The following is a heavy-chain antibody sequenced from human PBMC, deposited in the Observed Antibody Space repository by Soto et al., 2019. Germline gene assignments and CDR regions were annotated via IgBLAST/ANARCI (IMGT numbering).Heavy chain of an antibody. CDR3: ATNPSHLCGSTSCHAFDI. J-gene: IGHJ3*02. V-gene: IGHV4-31*03. CDR2: IYYSGTT. D-gene: IGHD2-2*01. Sequence: SETLSLTCSVSGGSISSGAYYWNWIRQHPRKGLEWIGYIYYSGTTYYNPSLGSRVSISADTSKHQFPLKLNSVTVSVTAVYYCATNPSHLCGSTSCHAFDIRGQGTMVSGSS. CDR1: GGSISSGAYY.